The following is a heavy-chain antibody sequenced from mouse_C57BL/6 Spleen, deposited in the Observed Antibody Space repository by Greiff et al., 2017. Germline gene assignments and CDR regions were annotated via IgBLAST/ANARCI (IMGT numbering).Heavy chain of an antibody. D-gene: IGHD2-3*01. Sequence: QVQLQQSGPGLVQPSQSLSITCTVSGFSLTSYGVHWVRQSPGKGLEWLGVIWSGGSTDYNAALISRLSISKDNSKSQVFFKMNSRQADETAIYYCARRGMMTYAKDDWGEGTAGTVAS. CDR3: ARRGMMTYAKDD. CDR2: IWSGGST. CDR1: GFSLTSYG. J-gene: IGHJ4*01. V-gene: IGHV2-2*01.